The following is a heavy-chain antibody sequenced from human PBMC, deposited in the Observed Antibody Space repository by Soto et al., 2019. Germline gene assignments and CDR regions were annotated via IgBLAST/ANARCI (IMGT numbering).Heavy chain of an antibody. J-gene: IGHJ3*02. V-gene: IGHV3-21*01. CDR2: ISSSSSYI. Sequence: GGSLRLSCAASGFTFSSYSMNWVRQAPGKGLEWVSSISSSSSYICYADAVKGRFTISRDNAKNSLYLQVNSLRAEDTAVDYGARSGQTGGYSSIAARCSFDIWGQGTMVTVSS. D-gene: IGHD6-6*01. CDR3: ARSGQTGGYSSIAARCSFDI. CDR1: GFTFSSYS.